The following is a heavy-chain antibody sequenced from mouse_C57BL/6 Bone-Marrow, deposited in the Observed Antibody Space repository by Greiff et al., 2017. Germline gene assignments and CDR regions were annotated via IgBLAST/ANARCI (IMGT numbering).Heavy chain of an antibody. CDR3: ASRTSGTYFDY. V-gene: IGHV1-69*01. Sequence: VQLQQPGAELVMPGASVKLSCKASGYTFTSYWMHWVKQRPGQGLEWIGEIDPSDSYTNYNQKFKGKSTLTVDKSSSTAYMQLSSLTSEDSAVYYCASRTSGTYFDYWGQGTTLTVSS. D-gene: IGHD4-1*01. CDR2: IDPSDSYT. J-gene: IGHJ2*01. CDR1: GYTFTSYW.